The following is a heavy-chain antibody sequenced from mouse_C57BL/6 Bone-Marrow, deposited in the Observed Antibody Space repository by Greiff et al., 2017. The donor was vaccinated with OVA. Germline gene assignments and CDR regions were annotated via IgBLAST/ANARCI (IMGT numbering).Heavy chain of an antibody. J-gene: IGHJ2*01. CDR2: ISGGGGNT. CDR1: GFTFSRYT. Sequence: DVKLVESGGGLVKPGGSLKLSCAASGFTFSRYTMSWVRQTPEKRLEWVATISGGGGNTYYTDSVTGRFPISKDNANNALYLQMSSLRSEDTALYYCARRKWALFDYWGQGTTLTVSS. V-gene: IGHV5-9*01. CDR3: ARRKWALFDY. D-gene: IGHD1-3*01.